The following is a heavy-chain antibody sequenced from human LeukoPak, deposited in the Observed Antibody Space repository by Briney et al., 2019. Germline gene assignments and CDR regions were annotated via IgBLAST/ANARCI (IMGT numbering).Heavy chain of an antibody. CDR3: ARGYYDLLTGHVVTYYFDY. J-gene: IGHJ4*02. CDR2: INAGNGKT. V-gene: IGHV1-3*01. CDR1: GYTFTNYA. D-gene: IGHD3-9*01. Sequence: ASVKVSCKASGYTFTNYAVHWVRQAPGQRLEWMGWINAGNGKTNYSQRFQGRVTLTRDTSASTVYMELRSLRSEDTAVYCCARGYYDLLTGHVVTYYFDYWGQGTLVTVSS.